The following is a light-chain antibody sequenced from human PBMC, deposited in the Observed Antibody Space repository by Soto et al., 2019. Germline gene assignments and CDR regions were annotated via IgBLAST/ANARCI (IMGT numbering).Light chain of an antibody. V-gene: IGKV3-11*01. CDR1: QSVSSS. J-gene: IGKJ2*01. CDR2: EAS. Sequence: EIVLTQSPSTLSSSPGERATLSCRASQSVSSSLAWYQQKPGQAPRLLIYEASNRATGIPARFSGSGSGTDFTLTLSSLEPEDFAVYSCQQRTNWPRLYTFGQGTRLEIK. CDR3: QQRTNWPRLYT.